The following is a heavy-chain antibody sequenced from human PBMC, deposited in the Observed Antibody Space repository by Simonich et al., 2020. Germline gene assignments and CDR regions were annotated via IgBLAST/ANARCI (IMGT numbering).Heavy chain of an antibody. D-gene: IGHD1-1*01. CDR3: ARSTTGTTAFDI. CDR2: NSAYNGNT. V-gene: IGHV1-18*01. J-gene: IGHJ3*02. CDR1: GYTFTSYG. Sequence: QVQLVQSGAEVKKPGASVKVSCKASGYTFTSYGFSWVRQAPGQGLEWMGGNSAYNGNTNYAQKIQGRVTMTTDPSTSTAYMELRSLRSDDTAVYYCARSTTGTTAFDIWGQGTMVTVSS.